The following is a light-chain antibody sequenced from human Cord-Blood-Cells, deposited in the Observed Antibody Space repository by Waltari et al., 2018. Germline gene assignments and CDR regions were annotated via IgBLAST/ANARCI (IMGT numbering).Light chain of an antibody. Sequence: SYELTQPPSVSVSTGQTASITCPGDTLGDKYACWYQQKPGQSPVRVSYQDSKRPSGIPERFSGSNSGNTATLTISGTQAMDEADYYCQAWDSSTAVFGTGTKVTVL. V-gene: IGLV3-1*01. CDR1: TLGDKY. CDR2: QDS. CDR3: QAWDSSTAV. J-gene: IGLJ1*01.